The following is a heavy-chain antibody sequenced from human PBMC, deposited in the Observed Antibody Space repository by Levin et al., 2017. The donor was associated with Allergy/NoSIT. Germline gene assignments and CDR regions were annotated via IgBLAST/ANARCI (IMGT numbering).Heavy chain of an antibody. CDR1: GFTFSSYA. CDR2: ISGSGGST. V-gene: IGHV3-23*01. CDR3: AVDNSGYYSEYPPDY. D-gene: IGHD3-22*01. Sequence: GGSLRLSCAASGFTFSSYAMSWVRQAPGKGLEWVSAISGSGGSTYYADSVKGRFTISRDNSKNTLYLQMNSLRAEDTAVYYCAVDNSGYYSEYPPDYWGQGTLVTVSS. J-gene: IGHJ4*02.